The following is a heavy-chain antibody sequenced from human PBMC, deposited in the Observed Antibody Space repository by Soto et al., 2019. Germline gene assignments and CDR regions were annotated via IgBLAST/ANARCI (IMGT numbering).Heavy chain of an antibody. J-gene: IGHJ5*02. V-gene: IGHV1-3*01. CDR3: ARARVAAAPWFDP. CDR2: INAGNGNT. Sequence: ASVKVSCKASGYTFTSYAMHWVRQAPGQRLEWMGWINAGNGNTKYSQKFQGRVTITRDTSTSTAYMELRSLRSDDTAVYYCARARVAAAPWFDPWGQGTLVTVSS. D-gene: IGHD6-13*01. CDR1: GYTFTSYA.